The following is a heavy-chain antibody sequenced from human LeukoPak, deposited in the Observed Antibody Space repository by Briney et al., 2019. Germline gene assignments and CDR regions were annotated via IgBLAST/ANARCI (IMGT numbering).Heavy chain of an antibody. CDR2: VNSDGSST. CDR3: GRGRYYGMDV. Sequence: GGSLRLSCAASGFTFTSYWMRWVRHAPGKGLVWVSRVNSDGSSTTYADSVKGRFTISRDNAKNTLYLQMNRLRAEDTAVYYCGRGRYYGMDVWGQGTTVTVSS. CDR1: GFTFTSYW. J-gene: IGHJ6*02. V-gene: IGHV3-74*01.